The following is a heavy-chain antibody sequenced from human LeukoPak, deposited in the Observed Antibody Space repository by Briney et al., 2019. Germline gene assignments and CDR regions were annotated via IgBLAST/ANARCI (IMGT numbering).Heavy chain of an antibody. Sequence: KPSETLSLTCSVSGVSITSNYWSWIRQPPGKGLEWLGYTHHSGANSYNPSLKSRSTMSLDTSNNQFSLKLSSVTAADTAVYYCARSSGHSYGDFDYWGQGNLVTVSS. V-gene: IGHV4-59*01. CDR1: GVSITSNY. CDR3: ARSSGHSYGDFDY. J-gene: IGHJ4*02. D-gene: IGHD5-18*01. CDR2: THHSGAN.